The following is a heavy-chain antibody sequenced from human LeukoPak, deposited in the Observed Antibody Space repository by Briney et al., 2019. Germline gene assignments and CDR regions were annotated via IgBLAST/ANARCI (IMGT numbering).Heavy chain of an antibody. Sequence: ASVKVSCKASGYTFTGYYMHWVRQAPGQGLEWMGWINPNSGGTNYAQKFQGRVTMTRDTSISTAYMELSRLRSDDTAVYYCARDSRSGYGAFDIWGQGTMVTVSS. J-gene: IGHJ3*02. V-gene: IGHV1-2*02. CDR2: INPNSGGT. D-gene: IGHD5-12*01. CDR3: ARDSRSGYGAFDI. CDR1: GYTFTGYY.